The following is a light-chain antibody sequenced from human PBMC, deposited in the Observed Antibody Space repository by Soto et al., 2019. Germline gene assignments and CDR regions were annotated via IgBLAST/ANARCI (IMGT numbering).Light chain of an antibody. Sequence: QSVLTQPPSVSGAPGQRVTISCTGSSSNIGAGYDVHWYQQLPGTAPKLLIYSNTQRPSGVPDRFSGSKSGTSASLAISGLQSDDEADYYCATWDDSLSGWVFGGGTKLTVL. CDR2: SNT. V-gene: IGLV1-40*01. CDR3: ATWDDSLSGWV. J-gene: IGLJ3*02. CDR1: SSNIGAGYD.